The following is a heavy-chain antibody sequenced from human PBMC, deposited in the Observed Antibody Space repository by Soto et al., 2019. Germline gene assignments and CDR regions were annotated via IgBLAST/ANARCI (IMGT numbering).Heavy chain of an antibody. V-gene: IGHV4-31*03. J-gene: IGHJ5*02. D-gene: IGHD5-12*01. CDR1: GGSISSGGYY. CDR2: IYYSGST. CDR3: ARAEDSGYDQKYNWFDP. Sequence: PSETLSLTCTVSGGSISSGGYYWSWIRQHPGKGLEWIGYIYYSGSTYYNPSLKSRVTISVDTSKNQFSLKLSSVTAADTAVYYCARAEDSGYDQKYNWFDPWGQGTLVTVSS.